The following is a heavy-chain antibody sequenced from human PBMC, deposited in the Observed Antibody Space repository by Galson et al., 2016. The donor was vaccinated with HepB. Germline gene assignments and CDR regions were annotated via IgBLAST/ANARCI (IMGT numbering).Heavy chain of an antibody. CDR2: INQDGSGK. CDR3: ATTQWLALNY. CDR1: GFTFSTYW. V-gene: IGHV3-7*01. D-gene: IGHD2-8*01. Sequence: SLRLSCAASGFTFSTYWMSWVRQAPGKGLECVANINQDGSGKYYVDSVKGRFTISRDNAENSLYLQMNSLRVDDTAVYYCATTQWLALNYWGQGTLVTVSS. J-gene: IGHJ4*02.